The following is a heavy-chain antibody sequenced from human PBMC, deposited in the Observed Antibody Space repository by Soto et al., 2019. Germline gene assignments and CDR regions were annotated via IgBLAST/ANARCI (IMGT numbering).Heavy chain of an antibody. CDR2: ISSSSSYI. V-gene: IGHV3-21*01. CDR3: ARELLLWFGELLDYYYYYGMDV. D-gene: IGHD3-10*01. J-gene: IGHJ6*02. Sequence: GGSMELSCAASGFTFSSYSMNWVRQAPGKGLEWVSSISSSSSYIYYADSVKGRFTISRDNAKNSLYLQMNSLRAEDTAVYYCARELLLWFGELLDYYYYYGMDVWGQGTTVTVSS. CDR1: GFTFSSYS.